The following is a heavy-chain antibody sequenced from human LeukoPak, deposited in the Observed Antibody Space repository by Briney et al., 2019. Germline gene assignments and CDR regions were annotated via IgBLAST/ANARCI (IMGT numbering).Heavy chain of an antibody. CDR1: GYTFTSYG. D-gene: IGHD3-10*01. J-gene: IGHJ6*03. CDR3: ARHTMVRGAYDYYYHMDV. V-gene: IGHV1-18*01. Sequence: ASVKVSCKASGYTFTSYGISWVRQAPGQGLEWMGWISAYNGNTNYAQKLQGRVTMTTDTSTSTAYMELRSLRSDDTAVYYCARHTMVRGAYDYYYHMDVWGKGTTVTVSS. CDR2: ISAYNGNT.